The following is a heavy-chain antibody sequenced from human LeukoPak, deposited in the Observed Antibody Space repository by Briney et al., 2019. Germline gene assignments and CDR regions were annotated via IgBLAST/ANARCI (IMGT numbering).Heavy chain of an antibody. Sequence: RASVNVSCKASGGTFSNYAISWVRQAPGQGLEWMGGIIPIFGTANYAQKFQGRVTITADESTSTAYMELSSLRSEDTAVYYCARSRIAVAGTYYYYYGMDVWGQGTTVTVSS. CDR1: GGTFSNYA. V-gene: IGHV1-69*13. CDR3: ARSRIAVAGTYYYYYGMDV. D-gene: IGHD6-19*01. CDR2: IIPIFGTA. J-gene: IGHJ6*02.